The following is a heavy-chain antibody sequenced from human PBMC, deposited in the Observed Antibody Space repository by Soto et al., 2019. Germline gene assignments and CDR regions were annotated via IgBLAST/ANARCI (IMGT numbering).Heavy chain of an antibody. CDR1: GYTFASYG. D-gene: IGHD2-2*01. CDR3: ATSVPNYYYYSMHF. V-gene: IGHV1-18*01. Sequence: GASVKVSCKASGYTFASYGISWVRQAPGQGLEWMGWISAYNGNTNYAQKLQGRVTMTTDTSTSTAYMELRSLRSDDTAVYYCATSVPNYYYYSMHFSGPAPTLTLSS. CDR2: ISAYNGNT. J-gene: IGHJ6*02.